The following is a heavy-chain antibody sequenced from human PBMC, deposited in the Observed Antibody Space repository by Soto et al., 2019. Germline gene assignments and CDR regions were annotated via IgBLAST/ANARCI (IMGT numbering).Heavy chain of an antibody. CDR1: GFTFSSYE. CDR3: ARDVGYCSSTSCWPYNWFDP. J-gene: IGHJ5*02. Sequence: PGGSLRLSCAASGFTFSSYEMNWVRQAPGKGLEWVSYISSSGSTIYYADSVKGRFTISRDNAKKALYLQMNSLRAEDTAVYYCARDVGYCSSTSCWPYNWFDPWGQGTLVTVYS. D-gene: IGHD2-2*01. CDR2: ISSSGSTI. V-gene: IGHV3-48*03.